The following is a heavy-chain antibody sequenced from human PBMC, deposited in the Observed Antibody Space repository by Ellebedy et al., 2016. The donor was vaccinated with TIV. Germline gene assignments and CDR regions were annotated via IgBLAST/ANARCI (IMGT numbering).Heavy chain of an antibody. D-gene: IGHD6-13*01. V-gene: IGHV3-74*03. Sequence: GESLKISCAASGFTFSSYWMHWVRQAPGKGLEWVSRITSDGSDIAYADSVRGRFTTSSDNAKNTLYLQMNSLRADDTAVYYCARVVAAAGRSGGGDYWGQGTLVTVSS. J-gene: IGHJ4*02. CDR2: ITSDGSDI. CDR3: ARVVAAAGRSGGGDY. CDR1: GFTFSSYW.